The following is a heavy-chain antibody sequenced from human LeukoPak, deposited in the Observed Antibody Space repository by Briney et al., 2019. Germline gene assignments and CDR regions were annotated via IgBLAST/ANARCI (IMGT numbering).Heavy chain of an antibody. CDR1: GFTFVNYA. D-gene: IGHD3-22*01. CDR2: IRGSDGIT. V-gene: IGHV3-23*01. CDR3: AKAIPPTYYYDSSAYTAPDY. Sequence: LGGSLRLSCAASGFTFVNYALSWVRQAPGKGLEWVSTIRGSDGITYFADSVKGRFTISRDKSKNTLYLQMNSLRVVDTAVYYCAKAIPPTYYYDSSAYTAPDYWGQGTLVTVSS. J-gene: IGHJ4*02.